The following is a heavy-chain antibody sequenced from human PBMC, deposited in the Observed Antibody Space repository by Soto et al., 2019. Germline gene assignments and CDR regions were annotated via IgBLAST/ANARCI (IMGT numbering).Heavy chain of an antibody. CDR2: MSYSGPN. V-gene: IGHV4-31*03. CDR3: SSGPDSYDISGYFEP. Sequence: PSETLSLTCTVSGGSISSGGYFWSWILPRPGKGMEWIRYMSYSGPNHYYPSLKSRATISVDTPENQFFLKLSPLTAADTAAYFCSSGPDSYDISGYFEPWGQGTLVTVSS. J-gene: IGHJ5*02. CDR1: GGSISSGGYF. D-gene: IGHD3-22*01.